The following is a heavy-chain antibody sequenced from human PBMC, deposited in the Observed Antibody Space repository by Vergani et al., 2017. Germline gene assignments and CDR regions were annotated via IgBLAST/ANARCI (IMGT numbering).Heavy chain of an antibody. D-gene: IGHD1-1*01. CDR2: IIPIFGTA. J-gene: IGHJ6*03. Sequence: QVQLVQSGAEVKKPGSSVKFSCKASGGTFSSYAISWVRQAPGQGLEWMGGIIPIFGTANYAQKFQGRVTITADDSTSTAYMELSSLRSEDTAVYYCARNWNDNYYYYYYMDVWGKGTTVTVSS. CDR3: ARNWNDNYYYYYYMDV. CDR1: GGTFSSYA. V-gene: IGHV1-69*01.